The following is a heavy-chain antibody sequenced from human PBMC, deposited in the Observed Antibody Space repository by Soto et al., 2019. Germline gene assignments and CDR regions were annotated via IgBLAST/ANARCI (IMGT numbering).Heavy chain of an antibody. CDR1: GFTFSSYA. CDR2: ISGSGGST. Sequence: EVQLLESGGGLVQPGGSLRLSCAASGFTFSSYAMSWVRQAPGKGLEWVSAISGSGGSTYYADSVKGRLTISRDNSKNTLYLQMNSLRAEDTAVYYCAKDNPSGGSCYGAFDIWGQGTMVSVSS. V-gene: IGHV3-23*01. D-gene: IGHD2-15*01. J-gene: IGHJ3*02. CDR3: AKDNPSGGSCYGAFDI.